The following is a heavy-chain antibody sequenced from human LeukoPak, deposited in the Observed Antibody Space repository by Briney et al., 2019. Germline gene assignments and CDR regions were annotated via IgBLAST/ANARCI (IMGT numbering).Heavy chain of an antibody. V-gene: IGHV3-74*01. CDR3: AKASVLRYFDWLSYFDY. Sequence: GGSLRLSCAASGFTFSTYWMHWVRQAPGKGLVWVSRISSDGSNTNYADSVKGRFTISRDNSKNTLYLQMNSLRAEDTAVYYCAKASVLRYFDWLSYFDYWGQGTLVTVSS. D-gene: IGHD3-9*01. J-gene: IGHJ4*02. CDR1: GFTFSTYW. CDR2: ISSDGSNT.